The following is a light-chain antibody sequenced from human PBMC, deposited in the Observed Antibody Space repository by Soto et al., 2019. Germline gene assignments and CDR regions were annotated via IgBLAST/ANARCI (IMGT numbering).Light chain of an antibody. CDR3: CSYAGSYSYV. J-gene: IGLJ1*01. CDR2: NVS. CDR1: SSVVGGYNY. Sequence: QSALTQPRSVSGSPGKSVPSPSPETSSVVGGYNYVSWYQQHPAKAPKPMIYNVSKRPSGVPDRFSGSKSGNTASLTISGLQAEDEADYYCCSYAGSYSYVFGTGTKLTVL. V-gene: IGLV2-11*01.